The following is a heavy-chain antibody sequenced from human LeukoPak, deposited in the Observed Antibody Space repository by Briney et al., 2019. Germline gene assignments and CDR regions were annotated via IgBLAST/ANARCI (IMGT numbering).Heavy chain of an antibody. V-gene: IGHV3-48*04. Sequence: GGSLRLSCAASGFTFSSYSMNWVRQAPGKGLEWVSYISSSSSTIYYADSVKGRFTISRDIAKNSLYLQMNSLRAEDTAVYYCARDVPTYYYDSSGHDYWGQGTLVTVSS. D-gene: IGHD3-22*01. J-gene: IGHJ4*02. CDR3: ARDVPTYYYDSSGHDY. CDR1: GFTFSSYS. CDR2: ISSSSSTI.